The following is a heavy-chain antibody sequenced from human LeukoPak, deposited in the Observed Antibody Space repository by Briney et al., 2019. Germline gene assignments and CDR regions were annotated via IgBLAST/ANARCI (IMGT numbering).Heavy chain of an antibody. J-gene: IGHJ4*02. CDR3: ARGPRYDILTGYYPGNFDY. D-gene: IGHD3-9*01. CDR1: GYTFTGYY. Sequence: ASVKVSCKASGYTFTGYYMHWVRQAPGQGLEWMGWINPNSGGTNYAQKFQGSVTMTRDTSISTAYMELSRLRSDDTAVYYCARGPRYDILTGYYPGNFDYWGQGTLVTVSS. CDR2: INPNSGGT. V-gene: IGHV1-2*02.